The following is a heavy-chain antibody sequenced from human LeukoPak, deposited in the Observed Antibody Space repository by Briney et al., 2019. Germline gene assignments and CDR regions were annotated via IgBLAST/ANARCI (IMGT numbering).Heavy chain of an antibody. Sequence: PGGSLRLSCAASGFTFSSYEMNWVRQAPGKGLEWVSYISSSGSTIYYADSVKGRFTISRDNAKNSLYLQMNSLRAEDTAVYYYASLYYYDSSFDYWGQGTLVTVSS. CDR3: ASLYYYDSSFDY. V-gene: IGHV3-48*03. CDR2: ISSSGSTI. J-gene: IGHJ4*02. CDR1: GFTFSSYE. D-gene: IGHD3-22*01.